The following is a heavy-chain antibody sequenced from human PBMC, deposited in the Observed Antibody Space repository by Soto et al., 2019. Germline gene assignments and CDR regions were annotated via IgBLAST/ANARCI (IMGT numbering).Heavy chain of an antibody. CDR2: ISAYNGNT. V-gene: IGHV1-18*01. CDR1: GYTFTSYG. Sequence: GASVKVSCKASGYTFTSYGISWVRQAPGQGLEWMGWISAYNGNTNYAQKLQGRVTMTTDTSTSTAYMELRSLRSDDTAVYYCARDPYCSGGSCYSLLHYYYIDVWGKGTTVTVSS. D-gene: IGHD2-15*01. CDR3: ARDPYCSGGSCYSLLHYYYIDV. J-gene: IGHJ6*03.